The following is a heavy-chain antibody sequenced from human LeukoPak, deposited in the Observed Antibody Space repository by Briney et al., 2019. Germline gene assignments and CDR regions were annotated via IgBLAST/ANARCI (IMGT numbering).Heavy chain of an antibody. Sequence: GGSLRLSCAASGFTFSSYGMHWVRQAPGKGLEWVAVISYDGSNKYCADSVKGRFTISRDNSKNTLYLQMNSLRAEDTAVYYCAKGRSYGSGSYRAFDYWGQGTLVTVSS. CDR2: ISYDGSNK. CDR1: GFTFSSYG. J-gene: IGHJ4*02. V-gene: IGHV3-30*18. D-gene: IGHD3-10*01. CDR3: AKGRSYGSGSYRAFDY.